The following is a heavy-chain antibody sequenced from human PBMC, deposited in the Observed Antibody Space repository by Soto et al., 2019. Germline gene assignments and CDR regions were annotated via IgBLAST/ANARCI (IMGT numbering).Heavy chain of an antibody. CDR1: GFSLSTRGVH. V-gene: IGHV2-5*02. J-gene: IGHJ4*02. D-gene: IGHD6-13*01. Sequence: ITLKESGPTLVKPTQTLTLTRSFSGFSLSTRGVHVGWIRQPPGKALEWLALIYWDDDKRYSPSLKTRLTVTKDAPKNQVVLTLTNVDTPDTGTYYCAHGGNKASAGYSFDYWGQGTLVTVSS. CDR3: AHGGNKASAGYSFDY. CDR2: IYWDDDK.